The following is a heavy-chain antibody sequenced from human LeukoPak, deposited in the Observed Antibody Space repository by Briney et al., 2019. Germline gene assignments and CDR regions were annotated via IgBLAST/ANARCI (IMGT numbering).Heavy chain of an antibody. CDR2: IYTSGST. Sequence: SQTLSLTCTVSGGSISSGSYYWSWIRQPAGKGLEWIGRIYTSGSTNYNPSLKSRVTISVDTSKNQFSLKLSSVTAADTAVYYCARGLRRGVTTVVTEDDWGQGTLVTVSS. V-gene: IGHV4-61*02. D-gene: IGHD4-23*01. J-gene: IGHJ4*02. CDR1: GGSISSGSYY. CDR3: ARGLRRGVTTVVTEDD.